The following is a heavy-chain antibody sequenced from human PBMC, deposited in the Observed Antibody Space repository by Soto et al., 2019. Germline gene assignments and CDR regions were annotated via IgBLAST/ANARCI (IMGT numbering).Heavy chain of an antibody. CDR3: ARRFGELSAFDI. D-gene: IGHD3-10*01. CDR1: GGSISSGYY. Sequence: QVQLQESGPGLVKPSQTLSLTCTVSGGSISSGYYWSWIRQHPGKDLEWIGYIYYSGNTKYNPSLKSRVTISVDTSKNQFSLKLSSVTAADTAVYYCARRFGELSAFDIWGQGTMVTVSS. V-gene: IGHV4-31*03. CDR2: IYYSGNT. J-gene: IGHJ3*02.